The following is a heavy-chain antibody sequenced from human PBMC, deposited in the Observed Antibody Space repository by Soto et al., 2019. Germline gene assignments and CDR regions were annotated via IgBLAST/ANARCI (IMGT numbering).Heavy chain of an antibody. Sequence: ASVKVSCKASGYIFTGYYMHWVRQAPGQGPEWMGWINPNSGGTIYSQKFQGRVTMTRETSISTAYLELKRLRSDDTAIYYCARDFGFLEWLLDAWGQGTLVTVSS. CDR3: ARDFGFLEWLLDA. CDR2: INPNSGGT. V-gene: IGHV1-2*02. CDR1: GYIFTGYY. J-gene: IGHJ5*02. D-gene: IGHD3-3*01.